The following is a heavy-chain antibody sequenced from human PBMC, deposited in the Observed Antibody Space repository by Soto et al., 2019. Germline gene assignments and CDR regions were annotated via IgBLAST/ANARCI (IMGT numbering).Heavy chain of an antibody. V-gene: IGHV1-18*01. CDR2: ISAYNGNT. J-gene: IGHJ4*02. Sequence: QVQLVQSGAEVKKPGASVKVSCKASGYTFTSYGISWVRQAPGQGLEWMGWISAYNGNTNYAQKLQGRVTMTTDTSTSTAYMELRSLRSDDTAVYYCARDRHYDILTGYYNVSDWDYWGQGTLVTVSS. CDR3: ARDRHYDILTGYYNVSDWDY. D-gene: IGHD3-9*01. CDR1: GYTFTSYG.